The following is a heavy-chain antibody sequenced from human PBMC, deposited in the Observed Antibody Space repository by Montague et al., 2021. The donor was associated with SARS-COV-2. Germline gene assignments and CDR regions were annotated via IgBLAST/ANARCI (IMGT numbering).Heavy chain of an antibody. J-gene: IGHJ6*03. CDR2: INHGGST. D-gene: IGHD3-10*01. V-gene: IGHV4-34*01. Sequence: SETLSLTCAVHGSSFSGYYWNWIRQPPGKGLEWIGEINHGGSTKSSPSLKRRLTISTDTSKNQFSLKLTSVAAADTAVYYCARLRDGVVPSPILGVGPFYSYYYRDVWGRGTTVTVSS. CDR3: ARLRDGVVPSPILGVGPFYSYYYRDV. CDR1: GSSFSGYY.